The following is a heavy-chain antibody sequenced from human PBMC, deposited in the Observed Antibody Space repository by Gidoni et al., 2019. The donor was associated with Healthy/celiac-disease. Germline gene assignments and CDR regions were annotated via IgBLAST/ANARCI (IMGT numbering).Heavy chain of an antibody. CDR2: ISWNSGSI. V-gene: IGHV3-9*01. CDR3: AKGAIVVVPAAIRDYFDY. Sequence: EVQLVESGGGLVQPGRSLRLSCAASGFTFDDYAMHWVRQAPGKGLEWVSGISWNSGSIGYADSVKGRFTISRDNAKNSLYLQMNSLRAEDTALYYCAKGAIVVVPAAIRDYFDYWGQGTLVTVSS. D-gene: IGHD2-2*02. CDR1: GFTFDDYA. J-gene: IGHJ4*02.